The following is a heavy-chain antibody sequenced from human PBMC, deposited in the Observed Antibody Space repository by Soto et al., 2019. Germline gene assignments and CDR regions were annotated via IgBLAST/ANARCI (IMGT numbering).Heavy chain of an antibody. CDR2: VSASGTTI. Sequence: PGGSLRLSCAASGFTFSDYYMSWIRQAPGKGLDWLSYVSASGTTIYYADSVKGRFTISRDNAKNSLYLQMNSLRADDTAVYYCARDHDAFDIWGQGTMVTVSS. V-gene: IGHV3-11*01. CDR3: ARDHDAFDI. CDR1: GFTFSDYY. J-gene: IGHJ3*02.